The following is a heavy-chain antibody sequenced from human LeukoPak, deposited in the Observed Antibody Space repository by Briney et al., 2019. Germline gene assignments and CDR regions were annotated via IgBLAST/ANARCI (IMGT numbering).Heavy chain of an antibody. CDR3: ARDSSAVAGIGFGYFDY. CDR1: GYSISSGYY. D-gene: IGHD6-19*01. CDR2: IYHSGST. Sequence: SETLSLTCTVSGYSISSGYYWGWIRQPPGKGLEWIGSIYHSGSTYYNPSLKSRVTISVDTSKNQFSLKLSSVTAADTAVYYCARDSSAVAGIGFGYFDYWGQGTLVTVSS. J-gene: IGHJ4*02. V-gene: IGHV4-38-2*02.